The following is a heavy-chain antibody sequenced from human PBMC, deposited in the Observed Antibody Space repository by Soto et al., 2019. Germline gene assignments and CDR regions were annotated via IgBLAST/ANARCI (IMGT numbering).Heavy chain of an antibody. CDR1: GFSHSTSGVA. CDR2: IYWDDDK. J-gene: IGHJ4*02. D-gene: IGHD6-13*01. V-gene: IGHV2-5*02. CDR3: AHSLVRRPFDY. Sequence: QITLKESGPTLVKPTQTLTLTCTFSGFSHSTSGVAVGWIRQPPGKALKWLAVIYWDDDKRYSPSLKNRLTITKDTSKNQVVLTMTNMDPVDTATYYCAHSLVRRPFDYWGQETLVTVSS.